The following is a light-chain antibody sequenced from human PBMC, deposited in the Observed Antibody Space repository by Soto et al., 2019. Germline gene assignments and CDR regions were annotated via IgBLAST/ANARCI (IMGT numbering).Light chain of an antibody. J-gene: IGKJ4*01. V-gene: IGKV3-20*01. CDR3: QQYEISPTT. CDR1: QSVSSTY. Sequence: EIVLTQSPGTLSLSPGERATLSCRASQSVSSTYLAWYQQKPGQAPSLLIYGASRRATGIPDRFSGSGSGTDFTLTISGLEPEDFAVYYCQQYEISPTTFGGGNKVEIK. CDR2: GAS.